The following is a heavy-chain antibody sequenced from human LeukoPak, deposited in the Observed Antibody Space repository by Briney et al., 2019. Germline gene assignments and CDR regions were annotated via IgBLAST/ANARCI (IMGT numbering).Heavy chain of an antibody. CDR2: INPDSGDA. V-gene: IGHV1-8*01. CDR3: TRGWDH. J-gene: IGHJ4*02. CDR1: GYTFSSHD. Sequence: ASVKVSCQASGYTFSSHDTNWVRQASGQGLVWMGYINPDSGDAGYAREFQGRLTVTRDNSITTAYMELDSLTAADTAVYYCTRGWDHWGLGTLVTVSS.